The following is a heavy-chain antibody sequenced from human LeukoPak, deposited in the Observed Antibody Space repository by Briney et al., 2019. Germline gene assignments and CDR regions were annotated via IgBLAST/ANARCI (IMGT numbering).Heavy chain of an antibody. V-gene: IGHV4-38-2*02. Sequence: SETLSLTCTVSGYSISSGNYWGWIRQPPGKGLEWIGSVYYSGSSFDNPALKSRVTISVDTSKNQFSLKLSSVTAADTAVYYCARHRSGWLQSSFDYWGQGTLVTVSS. D-gene: IGHD5-24*01. CDR2: VYYSGSS. J-gene: IGHJ4*02. CDR1: GYSISSGNY. CDR3: ARHRSGWLQSSFDY.